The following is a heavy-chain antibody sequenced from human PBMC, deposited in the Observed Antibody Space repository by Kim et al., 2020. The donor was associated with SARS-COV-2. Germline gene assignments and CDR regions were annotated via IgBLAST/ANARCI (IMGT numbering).Heavy chain of an antibody. V-gene: IGHV1-69*13. CDR2: IIPIFGTA. Sequence: SVKVSCKASGGTFSSYAISWVRQAPGQGLEWMGGIIPIFGTANYAQKFQGRVTITADESTSTAYMELSSLRSEDTAVYYCASTKITMVRGVRLGNWFDPWGQGTLVTVSS. CDR1: GGTFSSYA. J-gene: IGHJ5*02. CDR3: ASTKITMVRGVRLGNWFDP. D-gene: IGHD3-10*01.